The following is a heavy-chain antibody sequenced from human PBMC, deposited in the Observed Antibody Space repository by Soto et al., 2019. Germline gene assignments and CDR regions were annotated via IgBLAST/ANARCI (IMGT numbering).Heavy chain of an antibody. CDR2: ISSSGSTI. J-gene: IGHJ5*02. Sequence: GSLRLSCAASGFTFSDYYMSWLRQAPGKGLEWVSYISSSGSTIYYADSVKGRFTISRDNAKNSLYLQMNSLRAEDTAVYYCARVVLRYFDWDMGWFDPWGQGTLVTVSS. D-gene: IGHD3-9*01. CDR1: GFTFSDYY. V-gene: IGHV3-11*01. CDR3: ARVVLRYFDWDMGWFDP.